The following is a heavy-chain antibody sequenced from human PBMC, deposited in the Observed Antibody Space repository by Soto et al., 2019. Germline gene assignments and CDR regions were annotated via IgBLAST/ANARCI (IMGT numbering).Heavy chain of an antibody. Sequence: ASVKVFCMASGYTFSSSYMHGVRQAPEQGLEWLGIINPSGGSTSYAQKIQRRATMTRDTSTSTVYMELSSMRSEDTAVSSCARFNSYNCVRHIGGNYYYYGMDGWGQGTTVAVS. CDR3: ARFNSYNCVRHIGGNYYYYGMDG. V-gene: IGHV1-46*01. CDR1: GYTFSSSY. CDR2: INPSGGST. D-gene: IGHD2-8*01. J-gene: IGHJ6*02.